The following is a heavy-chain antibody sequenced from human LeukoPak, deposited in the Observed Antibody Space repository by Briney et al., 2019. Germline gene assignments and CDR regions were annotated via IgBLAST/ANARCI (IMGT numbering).Heavy chain of an antibody. V-gene: IGHV4-59*01. J-gene: IGHJ4*02. CDR1: GGSISSYY. CDR3: ARVGVSGAARLDY. CDR2: IYYSGST. Sequence: PSETLSLTCTVSGGSISSYYWSWIRQPPGKGLEWIGYIYYSGSTNYNPSLKSRVTISVDTSKNQFSLKLSSVTAADTAVYYCARVGVSGAARLDYWGQGTLVTVSS. D-gene: IGHD6-6*01.